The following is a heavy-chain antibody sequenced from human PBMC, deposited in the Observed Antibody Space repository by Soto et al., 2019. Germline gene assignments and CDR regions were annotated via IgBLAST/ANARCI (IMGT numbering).Heavy chain of an antibody. CDR2: INHSGST. J-gene: IGHJ6*02. CDR3: ARSGETRHYYDFWSGYYRSPTYYYGMDV. Sequence: KPSETLSLTCAVYGGSFSGYYWSWIRQPPGKGLEWIGEINHSGSTNYNPSLKSRVTISVDTSKNQFSLKLSSVTAADTAVYYCARSGETRHYYDFWSGYYRSPTYYYGMDVWGQGTTVTVYS. V-gene: IGHV4-34*01. CDR1: GGSFSGYY. D-gene: IGHD3-3*01.